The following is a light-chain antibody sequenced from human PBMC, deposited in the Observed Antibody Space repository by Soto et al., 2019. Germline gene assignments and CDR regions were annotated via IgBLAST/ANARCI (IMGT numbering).Light chain of an antibody. Sequence: QSVLTQPPSVSGAPGQRVTISCTGSSSNIGAGYHVHWYQQLPRTAPKLLIYGNNNRPSGVPDRFSGSKSGTSASLAITGLQAEDEADYYCQSYDSSLRDVLFGGGTKLTVL. CDR1: SSNIGAGYH. CDR2: GNN. V-gene: IGLV1-40*01. CDR3: QSYDSSLRDVL. J-gene: IGLJ2*01.